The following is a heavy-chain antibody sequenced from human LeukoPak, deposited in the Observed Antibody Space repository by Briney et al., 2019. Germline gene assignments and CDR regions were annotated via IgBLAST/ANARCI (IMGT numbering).Heavy chain of an antibody. CDR2: TYYRSKWYN. Sequence: SQTLSLTCAISGDSVSSNSAAWNWIRQSPSRGLEWLGRTYYRSKWYNDYAVSVKSRITITPDTSKNQFSLQMNSVTPEDTAVYYCARGSAAGYYYYYYMDVWGKGTTVTVSS. CDR1: GDSVSSNSAA. CDR3: ARGSAAGYYYYYYMDV. J-gene: IGHJ6*03. D-gene: IGHD6-13*01. V-gene: IGHV6-1*01.